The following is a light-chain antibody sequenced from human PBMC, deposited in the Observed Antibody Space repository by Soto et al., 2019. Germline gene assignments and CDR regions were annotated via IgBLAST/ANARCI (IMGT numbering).Light chain of an antibody. CDR3: QHYNNWST. J-gene: IGKJ5*01. CDR2: GAS. Sequence: ETVMTQSPGSLSVSPGESATLSCWASQSVGSNLAWYQQKPGQPPRLIIYGASTRATGIPARFSGSGSGTEFTLTISSLQSEDFAVYYCQHYNNWSTFGQGTRLEIK. CDR1: QSVGSN. V-gene: IGKV3-15*01.